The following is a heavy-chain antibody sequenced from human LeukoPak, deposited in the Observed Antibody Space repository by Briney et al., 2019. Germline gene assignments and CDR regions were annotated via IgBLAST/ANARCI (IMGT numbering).Heavy chain of an antibody. D-gene: IGHD2-21*02. CDR2: INPNSGGT. CDR1: GYTFTGYY. Sequence: ASVKVSCKASGYTFTGYYMHWVRQAPGHGLEWMEWINPNSGGTNYAQKFQGRVTMTRDTSISTAYMELSRLRSDDTAVYYCAKSPVVVTATIPYFDYWGQGTLVTVSS. CDR3: AKSPVVVTATIPYFDY. J-gene: IGHJ4*02. V-gene: IGHV1-2*02.